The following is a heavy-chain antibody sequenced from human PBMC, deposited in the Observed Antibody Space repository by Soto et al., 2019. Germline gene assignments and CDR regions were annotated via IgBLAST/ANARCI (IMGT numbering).Heavy chain of an antibody. CDR1: GYTFYSHS. CDR2: INADYGNT. Sequence: QAQLVQSGAEVKKPGASVKVSCKASGYTFYSHSISWVRQAPGQGLEWMGRINADYGNTQYAQKFRGRVTMTTDTSTTTVYMELRNLRSDDTAVYYCARCIQGDYYYGMDVCGRGTTVTVSS. V-gene: IGHV1-18*01. CDR3: ARCIQGDYYYGMDV. J-gene: IGHJ6*02. D-gene: IGHD5-18*01.